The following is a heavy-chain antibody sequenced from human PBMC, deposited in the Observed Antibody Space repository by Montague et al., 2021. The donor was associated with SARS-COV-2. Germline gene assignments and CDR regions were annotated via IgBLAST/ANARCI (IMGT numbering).Heavy chain of an antibody. CDR3: ARGSGWMGNAFDI. CDR2: IYYSGST. V-gene: IGHV4-59*01. CDR1: GGSISSYY. D-gene: IGHD6-19*01. Sequence: SETLSLTCTVSGGSISSYYWSWIRQPPGKGLEWIGYIYYSGSTNSNPSLKSRVTISVDTSKNQFSLKLSSVTAADTAAYYCARGSGWMGNAFDIWGQGTMVTVSS. J-gene: IGHJ3*02.